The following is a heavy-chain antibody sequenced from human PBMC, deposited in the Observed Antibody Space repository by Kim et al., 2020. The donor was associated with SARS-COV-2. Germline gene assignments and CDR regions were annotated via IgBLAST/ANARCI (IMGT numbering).Heavy chain of an antibody. CDR1: GGTFSSYA. J-gene: IGHJ6*02. CDR2: IIPILGIA. Sequence: SVKVSCKASGGTFSSYAISWVRQAPGQGLEWMGRIIPILGIANYAQKFQGRVTITADKSTSTAYMELSSLRSEDTDVYYCARGADDVDVWGQGTTVTVS. CDR3: ARGADDVDV. V-gene: IGHV1-69*04. D-gene: IGHD3-3*01.